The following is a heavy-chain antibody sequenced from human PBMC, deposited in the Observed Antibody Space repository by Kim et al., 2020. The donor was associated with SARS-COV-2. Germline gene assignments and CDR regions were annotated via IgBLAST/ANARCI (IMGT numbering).Heavy chain of an antibody. Sequence: PSLSSRVTISVATSKNLCSLKLSSVTATDTAVYYCARRARGALGPYYFDYWGQGTLVTVSS. J-gene: IGHJ4*02. CDR3: ARRARGALGPYYFDY. V-gene: IGHV4-59*08. D-gene: IGHD3-10*01.